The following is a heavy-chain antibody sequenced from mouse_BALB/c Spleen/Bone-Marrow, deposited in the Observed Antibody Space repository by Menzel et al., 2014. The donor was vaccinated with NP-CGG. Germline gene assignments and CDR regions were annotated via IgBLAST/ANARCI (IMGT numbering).Heavy chain of an antibody. V-gene: IGHV7-3*02. CDR1: GFTFTDYY. D-gene: IGHD1-1*01. CDR2: LRNKGNGYTP. J-gene: IGHJ1*01. Sequence: GHLVELGGGLVQPGGSLRLPRANSGFTFTDYYMSWVRQPSGKALEWLGFLRNKGNGYTPEYSASVKGRFTISRDNSQSILYLQMNARMTEDGTTYYCAGDNYYGNYWYFDVWGEGTTVTVSS. CDR3: AGDNYYGNYWYFDV.